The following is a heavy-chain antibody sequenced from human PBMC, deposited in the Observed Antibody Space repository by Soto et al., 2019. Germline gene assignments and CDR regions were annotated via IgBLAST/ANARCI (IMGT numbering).Heavy chain of an antibody. V-gene: IGHV1-3*01. CDR2: INAGNGNT. Sequence: GASVKVSCKASGYTFTSYAMHWVLQAPGQRLEWMGWINAGNGNTKYSQKFQGRVTITRDTSASTAYMELSSLRSEDTAVYYCARGHKAGTGYFQHWGQGTLVTVSS. CDR3: ARGHKAGTGYFQH. D-gene: IGHD6-19*01. J-gene: IGHJ1*01. CDR1: GYTFTSYA.